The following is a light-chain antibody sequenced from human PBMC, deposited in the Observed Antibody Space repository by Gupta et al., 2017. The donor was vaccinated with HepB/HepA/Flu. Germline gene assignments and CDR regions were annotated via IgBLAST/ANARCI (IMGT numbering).Light chain of an antibody. J-gene: IGLJ2*01. Sequence: QSALPQPAPVPGSPGQSITTPCTGTSSDVDNYNYVSWYQQHPGKAPKLVIYNVSNRPPGGSNPFSGSKSGNTATLTVSGLQAEDEADYYCSSYSSSSPVFGGGTKLTVL. CDR3: SSYSSSSPV. CDR2: NVS. V-gene: IGLV2-14*03. CDR1: SSDVDNYNY.